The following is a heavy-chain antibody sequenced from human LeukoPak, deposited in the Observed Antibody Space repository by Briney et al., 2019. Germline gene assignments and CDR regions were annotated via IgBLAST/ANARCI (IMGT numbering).Heavy chain of an antibody. CDR1: GFTFSSYA. V-gene: IGHV3-23*01. Sequence: GGSLRLSCAASGFTFSSYAMSWVRQAPGKGLEWVSAISGSGGSTYYADSVKGRFTISRDNSKNTLYLQMNSLRAEGTAVYYCAKPPIVLMVYDPLDIWGQGTMVTVSS. CDR3: AKPPIVLMVYDPLDI. CDR2: ISGSGGST. D-gene: IGHD2-8*01. J-gene: IGHJ3*02.